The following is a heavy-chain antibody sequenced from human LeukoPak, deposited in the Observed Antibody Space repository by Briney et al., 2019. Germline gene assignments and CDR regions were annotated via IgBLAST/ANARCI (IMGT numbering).Heavy chain of an antibody. V-gene: IGHV3-74*01. CDR2: FNSDGGSI. CDR1: GFSFSNYW. Sequence: GGSLRLSCAGSGFSFSNYWMHWVRQAPGKGLVWVSRFNSDGGSISYADSVKGRFTVSRDNAKNTLYLHMDSLRAEDTAVYYCTRVSSSSDYFDYWGQGTLVTVSS. CDR3: TRVSSSSDYFDY. J-gene: IGHJ4*02. D-gene: IGHD6-6*01.